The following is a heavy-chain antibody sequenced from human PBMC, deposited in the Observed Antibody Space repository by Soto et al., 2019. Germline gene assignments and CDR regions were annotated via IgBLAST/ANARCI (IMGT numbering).Heavy chain of an antibody. Sequence: QIQLVQSGGEVKRPGASVMVSCKASGYSLTSYGISWVRLVPGQGLEWMAWITTSNGNRNFARKFQDRVSLTADISTSIVYMELRSLTSDDTAVYYCTRETLGVFEYWGQGTLVTVSS. J-gene: IGHJ4*02. CDR2: ITTSNGNR. V-gene: IGHV1-18*04. D-gene: IGHD3-16*01. CDR3: TRETLGVFEY. CDR1: GYSLTSYG.